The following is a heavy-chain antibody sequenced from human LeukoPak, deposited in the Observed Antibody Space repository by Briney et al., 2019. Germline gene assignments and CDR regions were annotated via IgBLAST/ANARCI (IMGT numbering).Heavy chain of an antibody. V-gene: IGHV4-39*07. D-gene: IGHD2-2*01. CDR1: GGSISSSSYY. Sequence: SETLSLTCTVSGGSISSSSYYWGWIRQPPGKGLEWIGSIYYSGSTYYNPSLKSRVTISVDTSKNQFSLKLSSVTAADTAVYYCARGICSTSCYYYYGMDVWGQGTTVTVSS. CDR2: IYYSGST. CDR3: ARGICSTSCYYYYGMDV. J-gene: IGHJ6*02.